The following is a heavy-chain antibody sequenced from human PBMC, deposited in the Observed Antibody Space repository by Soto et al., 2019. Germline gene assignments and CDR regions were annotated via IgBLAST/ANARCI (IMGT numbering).Heavy chain of an antibody. CDR3: ARDQGGLFWSGYYTPHDAFDI. Sequence: PSETLSLTCTVSGGSISSGGYYWSWIRQHPGKGLEWIGYIYYSGSTYYNPSLKSRVTISVDTSKNQFSLKLSSVTAADTAVYYCARDQGGLFWSGYYTPHDAFDIWGQGTMVTVSS. J-gene: IGHJ3*02. D-gene: IGHD3-3*01. CDR1: GGSISSGGYY. CDR2: IYYSGST. V-gene: IGHV4-31*03.